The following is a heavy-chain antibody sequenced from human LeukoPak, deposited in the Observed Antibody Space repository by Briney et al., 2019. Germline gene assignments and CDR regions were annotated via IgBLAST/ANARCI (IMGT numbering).Heavy chain of an antibody. Sequence: GASVKVSCKASGGTFSSYAMSWVRQAPGKGLEWVSVISGSGGSTYYADSVKGRFTISRDNSKNTLYLQMNSLRAEDTAVYYCARGGPAAGRFDYWGQGTLVTVSS. CDR3: ARGGPAAGRFDY. D-gene: IGHD6-13*01. J-gene: IGHJ4*02. V-gene: IGHV3-23*01. CDR1: GGTFSSYA. CDR2: ISGSGGST.